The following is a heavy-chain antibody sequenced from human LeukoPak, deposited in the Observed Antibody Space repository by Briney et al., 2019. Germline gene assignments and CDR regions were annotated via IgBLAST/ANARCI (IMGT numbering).Heavy chain of an antibody. CDR2: IKQDGSEK. V-gene: IGHV3-7*01. CDR3: ARDLEQWLVRHYYYYYGMDV. J-gene: IGHJ6*02. CDR1: GFTFSNAW. Sequence: GGSLRLSCAASGFTFSNAWMNWVRQAPGKGLEWVANIKQDGSEKYYVDSVKGRFTISRDNAKNSLYLQMNSLRAEDTAVYYCARDLEQWLVRHYYYYYGMDVWGQGTTVTVSS. D-gene: IGHD6-19*01.